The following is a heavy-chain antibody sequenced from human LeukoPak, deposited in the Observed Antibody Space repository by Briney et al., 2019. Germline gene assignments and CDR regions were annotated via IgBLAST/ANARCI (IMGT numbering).Heavy chain of an antibody. CDR1: GYTFTSYY. V-gene: IGHV1-46*01. J-gene: IGHJ5*02. CDR3: ARDRTSGYNWFDP. Sequence: ASVKVSCKASGYTFTSYYMHWMRQAPGQGLEWMGIINPSGGSTSYAQKFQGRVTMTRDTSTNTFYMELSRLTSDDTAMYYCARDRTSGYNWFDPWGQGTLVTVSS. CDR2: INPSGGST. D-gene: IGHD3-22*01.